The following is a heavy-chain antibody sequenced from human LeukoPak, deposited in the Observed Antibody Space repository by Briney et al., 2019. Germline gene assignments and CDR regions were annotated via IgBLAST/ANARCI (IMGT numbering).Heavy chain of an antibody. CDR3: AAPDHGRDF. Sequence: PGGSLRLSCTASGFTFSNHGMHWVRQAPGKGLVWVSRINRDASSIAYADSVQGRFTISRDNAKNTLYLQMNNLRAEDTAVYYCAAPDHGRDFWGQGALVTVSS. CDR2: INRDASSI. J-gene: IGHJ4*02. CDR1: GFTFSNHG. V-gene: IGHV3-74*01.